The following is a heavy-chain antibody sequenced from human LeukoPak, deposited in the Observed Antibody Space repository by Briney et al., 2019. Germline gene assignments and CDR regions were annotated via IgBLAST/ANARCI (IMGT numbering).Heavy chain of an antibody. CDR1: GFTVSSNY. CDR2: MHSGGTT. D-gene: IGHD3-22*01. V-gene: IGHV3-66*01. J-gene: IGHJ3*02. Sequence: GGSLRLSCAASGFTVSSNYISWVRQAPGKGLEWVSVMHSGGTTSYAGSVKGRFTISRDNSKNTQYLQMNSLEAEDRRVYYCSRVMERASSGYNNAFDIWGQGTMVTVSS. CDR3: SRVMERASSGYNNAFDI.